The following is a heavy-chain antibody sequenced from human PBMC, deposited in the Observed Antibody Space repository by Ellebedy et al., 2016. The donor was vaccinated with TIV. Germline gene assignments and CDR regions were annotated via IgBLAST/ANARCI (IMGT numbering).Heavy chain of an antibody. CDR1: GYTFTSYY. CDR2: INPSGGST. V-gene: IGHV1-46*01. CDR3: ARVANMGSSEGSEYFQH. J-gene: IGHJ1*01. Sequence: ASVKVSXXASGYTFTSYYMHWVRQAPGQGLEWMGIINPSGGSTSYAQKFQGRVTMTRDTSTSTVYMELSSLRSEDTAVYYCARVANMGSSEGSEYFQHWGQGTLVTVSS. D-gene: IGHD6-13*01.